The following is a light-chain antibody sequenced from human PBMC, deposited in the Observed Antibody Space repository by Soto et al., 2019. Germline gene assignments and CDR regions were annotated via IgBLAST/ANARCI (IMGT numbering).Light chain of an antibody. Sequence: QSVLAQPRPVSGSPGQSVTISCTGTSSDVGGYNYVSWYQQHPGKAPKLMIYDVSKRPSGVPDRFSGSKSGNTASLTISGLQAEDEADYYCCSYAGSYTPNWVFGGGTKVTVL. CDR1: SSDVGGYNY. V-gene: IGLV2-11*01. CDR3: CSYAGSYTPNWV. CDR2: DVS. J-gene: IGLJ3*02.